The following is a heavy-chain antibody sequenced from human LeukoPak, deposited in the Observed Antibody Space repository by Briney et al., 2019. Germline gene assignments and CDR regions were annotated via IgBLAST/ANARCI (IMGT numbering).Heavy chain of an antibody. CDR1: GFTFSSYS. CDR3: AREGVLVKMVNY. Sequence: GGSLRLSCAASGFTFSSYSMNWVRQAPGKGLEWVSSISSSNSYIYYADSVKGRFTISRDNAKNTLYLQMNSLRDEDTAVYYCAREGVLVKMVNYWGQGTLVTVSS. CDR2: ISSSNSYI. J-gene: IGHJ4*02. V-gene: IGHV3-21*01. D-gene: IGHD4-23*01.